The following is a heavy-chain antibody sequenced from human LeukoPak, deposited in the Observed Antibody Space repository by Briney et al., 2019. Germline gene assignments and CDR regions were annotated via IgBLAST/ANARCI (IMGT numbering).Heavy chain of an antibody. CDR1: GFTFSSYW. CDR3: TRVGYIDEGIDY. V-gene: IGHV3-7*04. D-gene: IGHD5-24*01. J-gene: IGHJ4*02. CDR2: IKQDGSKK. Sequence: PGGSLRLSCAASGFTFSSYWMTWVRQAPGKGLEWVANIKQDGSKKSYVDSVKGRFTISRDNAKNSLHLQMNSLRAEDTAIYYCTRVGYIDEGIDYWGQGTLVTVSS.